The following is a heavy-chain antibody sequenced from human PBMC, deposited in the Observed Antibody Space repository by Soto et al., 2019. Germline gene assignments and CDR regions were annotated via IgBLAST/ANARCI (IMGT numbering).Heavy chain of an antibody. D-gene: IGHD2-21*02. CDR3: ARGGHIAVVTASFDY. J-gene: IGHJ4*02. CDR2: IHPSGGGS. V-gene: IGHV1-46*02. CDR1: GYTLNTYY. Sequence: QVQLVQSGAEVKKPGASVKVSCKPSGYTLNTYYLHWVRQAPGQGLEWMGIIHPSGGGSTYAQKFLGRHTMSREPSTSTVFMALSSLSSADTAVYYCARGGHIAVVTASFDYWGQGTLVTVSS.